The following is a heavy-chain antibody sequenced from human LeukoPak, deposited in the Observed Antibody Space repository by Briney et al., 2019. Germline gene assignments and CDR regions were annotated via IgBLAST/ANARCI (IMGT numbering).Heavy chain of an antibody. J-gene: IGHJ4*02. V-gene: IGHV3-23*01. D-gene: IGHD2-2*01. CDR2: IIGGAGGT. CDR1: GFTFSSYW. CDR3: AHGSMYQLDY. Sequence: GGSLRLSCAASGFTFSSYWMSWVRQAPGKGLEWVSGIIGGAGGTYYADSVKGRFTISRDNSKNTLYLQMNSLRAEDTAVYYCAHGSMYQLDYWGQGTLVTVSS.